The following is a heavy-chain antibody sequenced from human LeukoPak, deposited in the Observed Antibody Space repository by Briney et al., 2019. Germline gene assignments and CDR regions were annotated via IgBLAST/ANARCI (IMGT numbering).Heavy chain of an antibody. CDR2: MNPNSGNT. Sequence: GASVKVSCKASGYTFTSYDINWVRQATGQGLEWMGWMNPNSGNTGYAQKFQGRVTMTRNTSISTAYMELSSLRSEDTAVYYCARIFGFHYGDLSQLIDYWGQGTLVTVSS. D-gene: IGHD4-17*01. J-gene: IGHJ4*02. CDR1: GYTFTSYD. V-gene: IGHV1-8*01. CDR3: ARIFGFHYGDLSQLIDY.